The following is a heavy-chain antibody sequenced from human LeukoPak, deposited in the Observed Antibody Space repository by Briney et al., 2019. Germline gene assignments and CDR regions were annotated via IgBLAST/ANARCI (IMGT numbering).Heavy chain of an antibody. CDR1: GGSISSYY. CDR2: IYTSGST. V-gene: IGHV4-4*07. Sequence: SETLSLTCTVSGGSISSYYWSWIRQPAGRGLGWIGRIYTSGSTNYNPSLKSRVTMSVDTSKNQFSLKLSSVTAADTAVYYCARLRGDYYDLLTGTFDYWGQGTLVTVSS. CDR3: ARLRGDYYDLLTGTFDY. D-gene: IGHD3-9*01. J-gene: IGHJ4*02.